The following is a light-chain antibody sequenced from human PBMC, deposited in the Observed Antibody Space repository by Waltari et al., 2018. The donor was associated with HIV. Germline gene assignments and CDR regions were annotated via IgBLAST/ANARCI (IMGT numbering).Light chain of an antibody. CDR1: SSDVGGYLY. J-gene: IGLJ2*01. CDR2: DVT. V-gene: IGLV2-11*01. CDR3: CSFAGNYTSV. Sequence: QSALTQPRSVSGSPGQSVSISCTGTSSDVGGYLYVSWYQQVSGEAPKLMIFDVTKRPSGVPDRFSGSKSGNTASLTISGLQTEDEAYYYCCSFAGNYTSVFGGGTKLTVL.